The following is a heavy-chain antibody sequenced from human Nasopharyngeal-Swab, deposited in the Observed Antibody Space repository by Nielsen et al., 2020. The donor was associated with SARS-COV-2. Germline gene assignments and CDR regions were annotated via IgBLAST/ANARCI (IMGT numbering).Heavy chain of an antibody. D-gene: IGHD2-21*02. CDR3: ARCGGDCLKTPTLYYFDY. J-gene: IGHJ4*02. V-gene: IGHV4-59*01. CDR2: IYYSGST. Sequence: WIRQPPGKGLEWIGYIYYSGSTNYNPSLKSRVTISVDTSKNQFSLKQSSVTAADTAVYYCARCGGDCLKTPTLYYFDYWGQGTLVTVSS.